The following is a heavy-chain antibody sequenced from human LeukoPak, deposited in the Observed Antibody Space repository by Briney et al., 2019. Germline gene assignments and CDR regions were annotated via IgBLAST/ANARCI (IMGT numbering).Heavy chain of an antibody. D-gene: IGHD5-12*01. CDR1: GYTFTGYY. V-gene: IGHV1-2*02. CDR3: ARSLLWLPYAYFDY. Sequence: ASVKVSCKAYGYTFTGYYTHWVRQAPGQGLEWMGWINPNSGGTNYAQKFQGRVTMTRDTSISTASMELSRLRSDDTAVYYCARSLLWLPYAYFDYWGQGTLVTVSS. J-gene: IGHJ4*02. CDR2: INPNSGGT.